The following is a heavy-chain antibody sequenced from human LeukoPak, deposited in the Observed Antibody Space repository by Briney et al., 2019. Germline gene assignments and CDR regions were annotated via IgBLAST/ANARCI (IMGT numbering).Heavy chain of an antibody. J-gene: IGHJ3*02. Sequence: SETLSLTCTVSGGSISSGGYYWRWIRQHPGECLEWIGYIYYSGSTYYNPSLKSRVTISVDTSKNQFSLKLSSVTAADTAVYYCARDHGDHDAFDIWGQGTMVTVSS. CDR3: ARDHGDHDAFDI. CDR2: IYYSGST. D-gene: IGHD3-10*01. CDR1: GGSISSGGYY. V-gene: IGHV4-31*03.